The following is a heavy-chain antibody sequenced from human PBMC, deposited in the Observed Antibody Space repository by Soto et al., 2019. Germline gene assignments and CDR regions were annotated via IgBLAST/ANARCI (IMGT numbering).Heavy chain of an antibody. V-gene: IGHV3-30-3*01. CDR3: GRETYYYDRRGYYLGGGADAFDI. CDR2: ISYDGSNK. CDR1: GFTFSSYA. J-gene: IGHJ3*02. D-gene: IGHD3-22*01. Sequence: PGGSLRLSCAASGFTFSSYAMHWVRQAPGKGLEWVAVISYDGSNKYYADSVKGRFTISRDNSKNTLYLQMNSLRPEDTAVYYCGRETYYYDRRGYYLGGGADAFDIWGQGTMVTVSS.